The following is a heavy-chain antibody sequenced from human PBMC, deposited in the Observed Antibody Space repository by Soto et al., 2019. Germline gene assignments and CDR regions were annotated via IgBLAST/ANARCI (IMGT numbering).Heavy chain of an antibody. Sequence: QVQLQESGPGLVKPSETLSLTCTVSGGSINSYYWSWIRQPPGKGLEWIGYISYTGSTNYNPSLKSRVTMSVDTSKNQFSLRLTSVPAADTAVYYCARDRLASTGWPEAWGQGTLVTVSS. J-gene: IGHJ5*02. V-gene: IGHV4-59*01. CDR2: ISYTGST. CDR1: GGSINSYY. CDR3: ARDRLASTGWPEA. D-gene: IGHD3-3*02.